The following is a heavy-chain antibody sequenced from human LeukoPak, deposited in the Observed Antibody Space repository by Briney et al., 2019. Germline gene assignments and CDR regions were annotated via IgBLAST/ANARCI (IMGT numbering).Heavy chain of an antibody. Sequence: GGSLRLSCAASGFTFSSYVMHWVRQAPGKGLEWVAIISYDGSNEYYADSVKGRFTISRDNSKNTLYLQMNSLRAEDTAVYYCAKEGDYDILTGYTLVDYWGQGTLVTVSS. CDR1: GFTFSSYV. CDR2: ISYDGSNE. D-gene: IGHD3-9*01. CDR3: AKEGDYDILTGYTLVDY. J-gene: IGHJ4*02. V-gene: IGHV3-30*04.